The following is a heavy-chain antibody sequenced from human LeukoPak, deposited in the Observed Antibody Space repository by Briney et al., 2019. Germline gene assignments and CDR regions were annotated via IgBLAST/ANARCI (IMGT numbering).Heavy chain of an antibody. D-gene: IGHD3-10*01. J-gene: IGHJ4*02. CDR3: ARAMVRGVIPV. Sequence: GGSLRLSCAASGFSVSSNYLTWLRQAPGKGLEWVANIKHDGSETYYVDSVKNRFTISRDNAKNSLYLQMNSLRADDTAMYYCARAMVRGVIPVWGQGTLVIVSS. CDR2: IKHDGSET. CDR1: GFSVSSNY. V-gene: IGHV3-7*04.